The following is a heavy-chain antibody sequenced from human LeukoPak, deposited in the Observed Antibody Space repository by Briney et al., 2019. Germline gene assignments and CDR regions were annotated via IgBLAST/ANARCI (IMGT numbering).Heavy chain of an antibody. CDR3: ASDSISINAFDA. CDR2: ISYIGST. D-gene: IGHD3-10*01. J-gene: IGHJ3*01. CDR1: GGSFTTHY. Sequence: SETLSLTCTVSGGSFTTHYWSWIRQPPGKGLEWIGYISYIGSTNYNPTLKSRVTISIDTSKNEVSLMLTSVTAADTAVYYCASDSISINAFDAWGQGTMVTVSS. V-gene: IGHV4-59*11.